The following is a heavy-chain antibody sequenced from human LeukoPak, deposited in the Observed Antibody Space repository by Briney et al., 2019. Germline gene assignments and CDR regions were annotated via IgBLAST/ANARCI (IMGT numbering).Heavy chain of an antibody. CDR3: ARDSYSF. CDR2: ISGSGGRT. J-gene: IGHJ4*02. Sequence: PGGSLRLSCAASEFTFSSYAMSWVRQAPGKGLEWVSAISGSGGRTYYEDSVKGRFTISRDNAKNRLYLLMNSLRSDDTAVYYCARDSYSFWGQGTLVTVSS. CDR1: EFTFSSYA. D-gene: IGHD2-21*01. V-gene: IGHV3-23*01.